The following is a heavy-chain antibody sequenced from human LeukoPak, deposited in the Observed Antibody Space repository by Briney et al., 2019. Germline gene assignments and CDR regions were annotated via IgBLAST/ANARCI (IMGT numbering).Heavy chain of an antibody. CDR1: GYTFTDYH. D-gene: IGHD5-18*01. CDR2: INPNSGGT. V-gene: IGHV1-2*02. J-gene: IGHJ6*03. Sequence: GASVKVSCKASGYTFTDYHMHWVRQAPGQGLEWMGWINPNSGGTNYAQKFQGRVTMTRDKSISTAYMELSRLRSDDTAVYYCARRGYSYGPENYYYYYKDVWGKGTTVTVSS. CDR3: ARRGYSYGPENYYYYYKDV.